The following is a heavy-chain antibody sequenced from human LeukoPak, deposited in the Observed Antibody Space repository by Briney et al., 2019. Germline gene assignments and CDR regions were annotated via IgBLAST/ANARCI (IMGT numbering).Heavy chain of an antibody. CDR2: INHSGST. D-gene: IGHD6-13*01. V-gene: IGHV4-34*01. CDR3: ARKEGGQLVNTRRWFDP. Sequence: SETLSLTCAVYGGSFSGYYWSWIRQPPGKGLEWIGEINHSGSTNYNPSLKSRVTTSVDTSKNQFSLKLRSVTAADTAVYYCARKEGGQLVNTRRWFDPWGQGTLVTVSS. CDR1: GGSFSGYY. J-gene: IGHJ5*02.